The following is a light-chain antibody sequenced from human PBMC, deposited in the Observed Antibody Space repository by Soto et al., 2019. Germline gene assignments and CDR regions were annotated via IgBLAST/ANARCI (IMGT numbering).Light chain of an antibody. CDR3: QVWDTYVDHGM. CDR2: DDS. CDR1: NIGVKS. Sequence: SYELTQPPSVSVAPGQTAKITCGGENIGVKSVNWYLQKPGQAPVLVVYDDSDRPSGIPERFSGSNSNDGATLTISRVEAGDEADYYCQVWDTYVDHGMFGGGTKLTVL. V-gene: IGLV3-21*02. J-gene: IGLJ3*02.